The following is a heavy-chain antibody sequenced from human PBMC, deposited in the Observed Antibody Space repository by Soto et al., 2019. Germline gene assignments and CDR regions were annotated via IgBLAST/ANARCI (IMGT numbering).Heavy chain of an antibody. J-gene: IGHJ4*02. D-gene: IGHD6-19*01. V-gene: IGHV3-21*01. CDR1: GFTFCSYG. CDR3: ARGLITGSHYSGGWYYFDS. CDR2: ISSSSTYI. Sequence: GGSLRLSCAASGFTFCSYGMNWVRQAPGKGLEWVSAISSSSTYIKYADSVEGRFTISRDNARNALYLEMNSLRVEDTAVYYCARGLITGSHYSGGWYYFDSWGQGTQVTVSS.